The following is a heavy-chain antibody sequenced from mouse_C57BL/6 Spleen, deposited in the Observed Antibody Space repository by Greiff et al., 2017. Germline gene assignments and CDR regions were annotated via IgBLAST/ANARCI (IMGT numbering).Heavy chain of an antibody. J-gene: IGHJ4*01. CDR2: ISSGGDYL. CDR1: GFTFSSYA. Sequence: EVQLVESGEGLVKPGGSLKLSCAASGFTFSSYALSWVRQTPEKRLGWVAYISSGGDYLYYADTVKGRFTISRDNARNTRYLQMSSLKSEEKAMYYCKRAPTVDYAMDYWGQGTSVTVSS. D-gene: IGHD1-1*01. V-gene: IGHV5-9-1*02. CDR3: KRAPTVDYAMDY.